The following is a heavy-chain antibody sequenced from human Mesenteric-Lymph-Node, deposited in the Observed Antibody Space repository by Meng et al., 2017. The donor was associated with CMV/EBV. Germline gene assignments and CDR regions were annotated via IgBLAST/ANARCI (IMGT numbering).Heavy chain of an antibody. Sequence: SGYTFASHDITWVRQAVGQGLEWMGWMNPKSGQTGYAQKFQGRVTMSRSTSISTVYMELSSLRSEDTAIYYCARGLVSGYSVYELDYWGQGTLVTVSS. D-gene: IGHD5/OR15-5a*01. CDR3: ARGLVSGYSVYELDY. CDR1: GYTFASHD. CDR2: MNPKSGQT. V-gene: IGHV1-8*01. J-gene: IGHJ4*02.